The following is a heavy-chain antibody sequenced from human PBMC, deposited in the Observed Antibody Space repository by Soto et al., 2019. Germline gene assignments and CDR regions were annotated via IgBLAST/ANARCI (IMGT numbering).Heavy chain of an antibody. V-gene: IGHV1-69*13. Sequence: SVKVSCKASGGTFSSYAISWVRQAPGQGLEWMGGIIPIFGTENYAQKFQGRVTMTADESTSTAYRELSSLRSEDTAVYYCARGIPGGDIGVVRWAYYYYGMDVWGQGTTVTVSS. J-gene: IGHJ6*02. D-gene: IGHD2-15*01. CDR3: ARGIPGGDIGVVRWAYYYYGMDV. CDR2: IIPIFGTE. CDR1: GGTFSSYA.